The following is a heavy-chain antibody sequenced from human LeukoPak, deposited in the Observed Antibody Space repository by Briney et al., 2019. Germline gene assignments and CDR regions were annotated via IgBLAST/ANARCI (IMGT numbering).Heavy chain of an antibody. CDR3: ARDSRDENGEYYYGMDV. Sequence: PGRSLRLSCAASGFTFSSYGMHWVRQAPGKGLEWVAVISYDGSNKYYADSVKGRFTISRDNAKNSLYLQMNSLRAEDTAVYYCARDSRDENGEYYYGMDVWGKGTTVTVSS. D-gene: IGHD1-1*01. J-gene: IGHJ6*04. V-gene: IGHV3-30*03. CDR2: ISYDGSNK. CDR1: GFTFSSYG.